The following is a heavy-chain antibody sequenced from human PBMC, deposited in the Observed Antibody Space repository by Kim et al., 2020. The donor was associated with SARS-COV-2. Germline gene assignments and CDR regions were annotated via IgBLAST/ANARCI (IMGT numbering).Heavy chain of an antibody. CDR2: IRGSGDRT. V-gene: IGHV3-23*01. J-gene: IGHJ1*01. CDR1: EFTFNSYA. D-gene: IGHD6-19*01. CDR3: AKVSSGSSGWFEYFHH. Sequence: GGSLRLSCAASEFTFNSYAMSWVRQAPGKGLEWVSGIRGSGDRTSYADSVKGRFTISRDNSRNTLYLQMDSLRAEDTAVYYCAKVSSGSSGWFEYFHHWGQGTLVTVSS.